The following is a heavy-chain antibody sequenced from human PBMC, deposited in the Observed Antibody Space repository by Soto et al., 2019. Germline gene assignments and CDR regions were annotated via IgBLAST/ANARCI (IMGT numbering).Heavy chain of an antibody. V-gene: IGHV1-69*12. Sequence: QVQLVQSGAEVKKPGSSVNVSCKTSGGTFGNSAVTWVRQAPGQGLEWLGGIVPMFGTANYAQKFQGRVTITADASTITAYMELNSLKTDDTAVYYCARDGDPQSAFWSGPLGGGRFDPWGQGTLVTFSS. D-gene: IGHD3-3*01. CDR3: ARDGDPQSAFWSGPLGGGRFDP. J-gene: IGHJ5*02. CDR2: IVPMFGTA. CDR1: GGTFGNSA.